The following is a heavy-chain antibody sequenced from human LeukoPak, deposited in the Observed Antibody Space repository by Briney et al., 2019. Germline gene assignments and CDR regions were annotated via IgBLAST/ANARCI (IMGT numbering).Heavy chain of an antibody. V-gene: IGHV3-21*01. Sequence: PGGSLRLSCAASGFTFSSYAMHWVRQAPGKGLEWVSSISSSSSYIYYADSVKGRFTISRDNAKNSLYLQMNSLRAEDTAVYYCAGVVPAAKHHYYYYYMDVWGKGTTVTVSS. CDR3: AGVVPAAKHHYYYYYMDV. CDR1: GFTFSSYA. J-gene: IGHJ6*03. D-gene: IGHD2-2*01. CDR2: ISSSSSYI.